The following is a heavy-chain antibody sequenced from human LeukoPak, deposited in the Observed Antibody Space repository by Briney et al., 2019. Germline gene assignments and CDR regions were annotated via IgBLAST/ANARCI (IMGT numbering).Heavy chain of an antibody. CDR2: INPNSGGT. CDR1: GYTFTGYF. D-gene: IGHD3-22*01. Sequence: ASVKVSCKASGYTFTGYFLHWVRQAPGQGLEWMGWINPNSGGTNYAQKFQGRVTMTRDTSISTAYMELSRLRSDDTAVYYCARELNMYYYDSSGYPGYWGQGTLVTVSS. J-gene: IGHJ4*02. V-gene: IGHV1-2*02. CDR3: ARELNMYYYDSSGYPGY.